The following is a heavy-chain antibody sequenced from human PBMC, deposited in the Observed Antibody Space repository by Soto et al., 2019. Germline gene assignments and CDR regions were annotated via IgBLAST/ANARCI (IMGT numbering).Heavy chain of an antibody. CDR2: TDYSGST. CDR1: SDSISSYY. CDR3: ARAVGDPLYYLDY. V-gene: IGHV4-59*08. J-gene: IGHJ4*02. Sequence: QGELQESGPGLVRPSETLSLTCTVSSDSISSYYWIWIRQSPGKGLEWIGYTDYSGSTNYNPSLKRRVTISGDTSKNQFSLRLSSVTAADTAVYYCARAVGDPLYYLDYWGQGTLVTVSS. D-gene: IGHD6-19*01.